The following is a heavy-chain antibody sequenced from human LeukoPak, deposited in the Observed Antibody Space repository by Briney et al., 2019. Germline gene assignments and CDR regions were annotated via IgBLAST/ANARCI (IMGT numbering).Heavy chain of an antibody. Sequence: PSDTLSLTCAVFGYSISSSNWWGWIRRPPGKGLEWIGYIYYSGSTYYNPSLKSRVTMSVDTSKNQFSLKLSSVAAVDKAVYYCARTYYYDSSGYYFPGAFDIWGQGTMVTVSS. CDR1: GYSISSSNW. J-gene: IGHJ3*02. CDR2: IYYSGST. D-gene: IGHD3-22*01. CDR3: ARTYYYDSSGYYFPGAFDI. V-gene: IGHV4-28*01.